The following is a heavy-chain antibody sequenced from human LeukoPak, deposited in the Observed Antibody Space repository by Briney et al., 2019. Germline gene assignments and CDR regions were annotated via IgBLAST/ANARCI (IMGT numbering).Heavy chain of an antibody. J-gene: IGHJ4*02. D-gene: IGHD2-8*01. CDR2: ISSSSSYI. CDR1: GFTFSSYS. CDR3: ARDHGLANELPGDFDY. V-gene: IGHV3-21*01. Sequence: KSGRSLRLSCAASGFTFSSYSMNWVRQAPGKGLEWVSSISSSSSYIYYADSVKGRFTISRDNAKNSLYLQMNSLRAEDTAVYYCARDHGLANELPGDFDYWGQGTLVTVSS.